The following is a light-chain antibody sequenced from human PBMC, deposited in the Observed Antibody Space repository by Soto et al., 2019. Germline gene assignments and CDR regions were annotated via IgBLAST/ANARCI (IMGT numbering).Light chain of an antibody. CDR1: QGISNY. J-gene: IGKJ1*01. Sequence: DIQMTQSPSSLYVSLGDRVTITCRASQGISNYLAWYQQKPGKVPKVLIYAASTLQSGVPSRFSGSGSGTDFTLTISSLQPEDVATYYCQKYNSALETFGQGTKVEIK. V-gene: IGKV1-27*01. CDR3: QKYNSALET. CDR2: AAS.